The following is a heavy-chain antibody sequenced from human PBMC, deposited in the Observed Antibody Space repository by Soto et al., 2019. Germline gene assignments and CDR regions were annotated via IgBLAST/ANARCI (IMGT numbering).Heavy chain of an antibody. Sequence: QVQLQQWGAGLLKPSETLSLACAVYGGSFSGPNWSWIREPPGKGLEWIGEINHSGSNNYNPSLRSRVTISIDMSKNQYSLKVSSVTAADTSVYYCARGWGFGFDPWGQGILVTVSS. CDR1: GGSFSGPN. V-gene: IGHV4-34*01. J-gene: IGHJ5*02. CDR2: INHSGSN. D-gene: IGHD3-10*01. CDR3: ARGWGFGFDP.